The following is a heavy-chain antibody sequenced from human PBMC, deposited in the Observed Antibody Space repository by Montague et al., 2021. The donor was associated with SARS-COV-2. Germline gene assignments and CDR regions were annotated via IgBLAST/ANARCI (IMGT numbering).Heavy chain of an antibody. Sequence: SETLSLTCAVYGGSFSGYYWTWIRQSPGKGLEWIAEINHSGTTNYNFNPSLRSRVTISVDTSKSQFSLKLSSVTAADTGVCYWARGDPQTLTLIGLRGKSASDYWGQGTLVTVSS. CDR1: GGSFSGYY. CDR2: INHSGTT. D-gene: IGHD4-23*01. V-gene: IGHV4-34*01. J-gene: IGHJ4*02. CDR3: ARGDPQTLTLIGLRGKSASDY.